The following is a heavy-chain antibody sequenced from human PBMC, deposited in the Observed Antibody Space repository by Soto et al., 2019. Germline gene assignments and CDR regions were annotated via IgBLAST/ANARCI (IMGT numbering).Heavy chain of an antibody. J-gene: IGHJ6*02. CDR1: GGSISSYF. CDR2: ISDSGST. CDR3: ARERFSRGSGSFYGMDV. Sequence: SETLSLTCTVSGGSISSYFWSWIRQPPGKGLEWLGYISDSGSTNYNPSLRSRVAISLDTSKNQFSLRLSSVTAADTAVYYCARERFSRGSGSFYGMDVWGQGTTVTVSS. D-gene: IGHD3-10*01. V-gene: IGHV4-59*01.